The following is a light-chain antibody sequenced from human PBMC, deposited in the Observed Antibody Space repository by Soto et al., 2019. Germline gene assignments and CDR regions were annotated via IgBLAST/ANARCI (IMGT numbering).Light chain of an antibody. CDR3: QNWGTGIVV. CDR1: SGHSSYA. CDR2: LNSDGSH. V-gene: IGLV4-69*01. Sequence: QTVLTQSPSASASLGASVKLTCTLSSGHSSYAIAWHQQQPEKGPRYLMKLNSDGSHSKGDGIPDRFSGSSSGAERYLTISRLQSEDEADYYCQNWGTGIVVFGGGTKLTVL. J-gene: IGLJ2*01.